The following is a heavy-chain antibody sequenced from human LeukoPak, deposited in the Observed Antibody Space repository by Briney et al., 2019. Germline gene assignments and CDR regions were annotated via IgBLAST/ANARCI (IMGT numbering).Heavy chain of an antibody. Sequence: SVKVSCKASGGTFSSYAISWVRQVPGQGLEWMGGIIPIFGTANYAQKFQGRVTITTDESTSTAYMELSSLRSEDTAVYYCASDLRANLVHWGQGTLVTVSS. CDR3: ASDLRANLVH. V-gene: IGHV1-69*05. J-gene: IGHJ4*02. CDR2: IIPIFGTA. CDR1: GGTFSSYA. D-gene: IGHD5-12*01.